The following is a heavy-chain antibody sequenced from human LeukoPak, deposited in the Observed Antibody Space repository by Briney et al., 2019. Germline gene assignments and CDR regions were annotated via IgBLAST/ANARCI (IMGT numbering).Heavy chain of an antibody. CDR2: ISSSSNYI. J-gene: IGHJ4*02. CDR3: ARDEGVSFDY. Sequence: GGSLRLSCAASGFTFSNYDMHWVRQAPGKGLEWVSCISSSSNYIYYADSVKGRFTISRDNAKNSLFLQMNSLRAEDTAVYYCARDEGVSFDYWGQGILVTVSS. CDR1: GFTFSNYD. V-gene: IGHV3-21*01.